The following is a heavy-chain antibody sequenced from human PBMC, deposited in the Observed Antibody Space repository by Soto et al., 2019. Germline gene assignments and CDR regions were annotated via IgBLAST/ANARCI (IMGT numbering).Heavy chain of an antibody. V-gene: IGHV4-34*01. Sequence: QVQLQQWGAGLLKPSETLSLTCAVYGGSFSGYYWSWIRQPPGKGLEWIGEINHSGSTNYTPSLKSRVTISVDPSKNQFSLKLSSVTAAHTAVYYCARGGTTGLAYWGQGTLVTVSS. J-gene: IGHJ4*02. CDR3: ARGGTTGLAY. CDR1: GGSFSGYY. D-gene: IGHD1-1*01. CDR2: INHSGST.